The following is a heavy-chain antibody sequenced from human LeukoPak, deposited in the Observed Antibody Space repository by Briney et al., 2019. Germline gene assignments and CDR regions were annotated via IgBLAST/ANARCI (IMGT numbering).Heavy chain of an antibody. CDR2: ISASKDDT. V-gene: IGHV1-18*01. CDR1: GYTFNIYG. J-gene: IGHJ6*03. Sequence: GASVKVSCKASGYTFNIYGITWVRQAPGQGLEWMGWISASKDDTNYALKLQGRLTLTTDTSTSTAYMQLRSLRSDDTAVYYCARVVPWFGEFQYHYYYMDVWGKGTTVTISS. D-gene: IGHD3-10*01. CDR3: ARVVPWFGEFQYHYYYMDV.